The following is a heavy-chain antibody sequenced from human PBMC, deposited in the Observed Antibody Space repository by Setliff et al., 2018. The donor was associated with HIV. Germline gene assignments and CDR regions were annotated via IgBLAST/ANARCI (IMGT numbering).Heavy chain of an antibody. Sequence: SETLSLTCAVYSGSFSGYYWGWIRQPPGKGLEWIGYIYSTGNTYYSPSLKSRVTISIDTSKNHFSLKLSSVTAADTAVYYCASQVPSMLGRSLGYWGQGTLVTVSS. CDR1: SGSFSGYY. CDR2: IYSTGNT. CDR3: ASQVPSMLGRSLGY. J-gene: IGHJ4*02. V-gene: IGHV4-59*12. D-gene: IGHD2-8*01.